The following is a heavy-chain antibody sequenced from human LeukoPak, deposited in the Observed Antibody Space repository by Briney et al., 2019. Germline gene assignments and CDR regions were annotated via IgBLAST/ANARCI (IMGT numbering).Heavy chain of an antibody. V-gene: IGHV4-59*08. CDR3: ARHLDGNSWPYYYYGMDV. J-gene: IGHJ6*02. CDR1: GGSISSYY. CDR2: IYYSGST. Sequence: SETLSLTCTVSGGSISSYYWSWIRQPPGKGLEWIGYIYYSGSTNYNPSLKSRVTISVDTSKNQFSLKLSSVTAADTAVYYCARHLDGNSWPYYYYGMDVWGQGTTVTVSS. D-gene: IGHD6-13*01.